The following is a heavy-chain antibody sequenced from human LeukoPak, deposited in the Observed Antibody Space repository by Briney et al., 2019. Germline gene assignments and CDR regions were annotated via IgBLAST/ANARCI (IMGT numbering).Heavy chain of an antibody. CDR2: INSDGSSI. D-gene: IGHD1-14*01. J-gene: IGHJ4*02. CDR1: GFTFSSYW. CDR3: ARGTGYGVFDY. V-gene: IGHV3-74*01. Sequence: GGSLTLPCAASGFTFSSYWMHWVRQAPGKGLVWVSRINSDGSSISYADSVKGRLTISRDNAKNTLYLQMNSLRAEDTAVYYCARGTGYGVFDYWGQGTLVTVSS.